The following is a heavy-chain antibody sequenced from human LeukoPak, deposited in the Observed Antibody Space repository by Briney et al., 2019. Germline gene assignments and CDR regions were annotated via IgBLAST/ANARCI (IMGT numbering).Heavy chain of an antibody. D-gene: IGHD3-10*01. J-gene: IGHJ4*02. CDR1: GFTFSSYS. V-gene: IGHV3-48*01. CDR2: ISSRSSTI. CDR3: AKSPSPYYYGWFYNFDY. Sequence: GGSLRLSCAASGFTFSSYSMNWVRQAPGKGLEWVSYISSRSSTIYYADSVKGRFTISRDNAKNSLYLQMNSLRAEDTAVYYCAKSPSPYYYGWFYNFDYWGQGALVTVSS.